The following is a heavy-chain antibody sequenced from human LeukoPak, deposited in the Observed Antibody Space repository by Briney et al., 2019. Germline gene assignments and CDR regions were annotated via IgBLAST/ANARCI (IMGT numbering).Heavy chain of an antibody. CDR3: ARSSGNYDFWSGYYTAYYYYYMDV. V-gene: IGHV7-4-1*02. CDR2: INTNTGNP. J-gene: IGHJ6*03. Sequence: ASVKVSCKTSGYTFTSYAMNWVRQAPGQGLEWMGWINTNTGNPTYAQGFTGRFVFSLDTSVSTAYLQISSLKAEDTAVYYCARSSGNYDFWSGYYTAYYYYYMDVWGKGTTVTVSS. D-gene: IGHD3-3*01. CDR1: GYTFTSYA.